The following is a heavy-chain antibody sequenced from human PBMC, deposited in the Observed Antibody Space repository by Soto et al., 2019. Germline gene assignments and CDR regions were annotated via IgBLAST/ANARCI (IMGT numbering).Heavy chain of an antibody. CDR1: GGTFSSYA. J-gene: IGHJ4*02. D-gene: IGHD2-2*02. V-gene: IGHV1-69*06. CDR3: ARVVLAAIVAAGGGYFDY. Sequence: QVQLVQSGAEVKKPGSSVKVSCKASGGTFSSYAISWVRQAPGQGLEWMGGIIPIFGTANYAQQFQGRVTITADKSTRTAYMELSSLRSEDTAVYYCARVVLAAIVAAGGGYFDYWGQGTLVTVSS. CDR2: IIPIFGTA.